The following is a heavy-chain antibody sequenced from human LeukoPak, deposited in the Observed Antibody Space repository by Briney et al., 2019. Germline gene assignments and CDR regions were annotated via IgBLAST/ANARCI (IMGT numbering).Heavy chain of an antibody. CDR3: ARENVDTAMAFDY. Sequence: PGGPLRLSCAASGFTFSSYWMSWVRQAPGKGLEWVANIKQDGSEKYYVDSVKGRFTIPRDNAKNSLYLQMNSLRAEDTAVYYCARENVDTAMAFDYWGQGTLVTVSS. D-gene: IGHD5-18*01. J-gene: IGHJ4*02. CDR2: IKQDGSEK. CDR1: GFTFSSYW. V-gene: IGHV3-7*01.